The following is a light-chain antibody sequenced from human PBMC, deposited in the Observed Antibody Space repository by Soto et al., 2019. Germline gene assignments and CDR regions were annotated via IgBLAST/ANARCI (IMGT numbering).Light chain of an antibody. Sequence: QSALTQPPSASGSPGQSVTNSCTGTSSDVGGYNFVSWYQQHPGKAPKLMIYEVSERPSGVPDRFSGSKSGNTASLAVSGLQAEDEADYYCSSYAGSNIVVFGGGTKVTVL. CDR3: SSYAGSNIVV. CDR1: SSDVGGYNF. V-gene: IGLV2-8*01. CDR2: EVS. J-gene: IGLJ2*01.